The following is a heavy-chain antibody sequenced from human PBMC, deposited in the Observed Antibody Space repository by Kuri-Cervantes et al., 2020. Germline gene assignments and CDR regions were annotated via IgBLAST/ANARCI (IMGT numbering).Heavy chain of an antibody. CDR3: ARDSWELPHDAFDI. Sequence: GGSLRLSCPAAGFTFISYGMHWVRQAPGKGLEWVAVIRSDGSNKYYADSVQGRFTISRDNSKNTLYLQMSSLRDEDTAVYYCARDSWELPHDAFDIWGQGTMVTVSS. CDR1: GFTFISYG. D-gene: IGHD1-26*01. CDR2: IRSDGSNK. V-gene: IGHV3-33*01. J-gene: IGHJ3*02.